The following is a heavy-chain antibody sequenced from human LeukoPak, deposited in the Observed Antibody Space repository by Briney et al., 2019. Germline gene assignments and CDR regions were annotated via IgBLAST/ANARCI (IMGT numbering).Heavy chain of an antibody. Sequence: GASVKVSCKASGYTFTGYYMHWVRQAPGQGLEWMGWINPNSGGTNYAQKFQGRVTMTRDTSISTAYMELSRLRSDDTAVYYCARTLNPSEMATSPQHYWGQGTLVTVSS. V-gene: IGHV1-2*02. CDR2: INPNSGGT. D-gene: IGHD5-24*01. J-gene: IGHJ4*02. CDR1: GYTFTGYY. CDR3: ARTLNPSEMATSPQHY.